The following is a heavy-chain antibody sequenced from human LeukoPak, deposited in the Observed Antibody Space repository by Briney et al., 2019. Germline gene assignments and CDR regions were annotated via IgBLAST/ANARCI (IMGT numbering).Heavy chain of an antibody. Sequence: SETLSLTCTVSGGSISSGGYYWSWIRQPPGKGLEWIGYIYHSRSTYYNPSLKSRVTISVDRSKNQFSLKLSSVTAADTAVYYCAREQGYCSGGSCYAAFDYWGQGTLVTVSS. D-gene: IGHD2-15*01. V-gene: IGHV4-30-2*01. CDR3: AREQGYCSGGSCYAAFDY. CDR2: IYHSRST. J-gene: IGHJ4*02. CDR1: GGSISSGGYY.